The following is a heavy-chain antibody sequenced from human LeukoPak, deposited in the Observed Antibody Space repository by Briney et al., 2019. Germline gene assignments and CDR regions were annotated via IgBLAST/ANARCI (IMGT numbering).Heavy chain of an antibody. CDR1: GFTFSSYA. Sequence: GGSLRLSCAASGFTFSSYAMSWVRQAPGKGLEWASAISGSGGSTYYADSLGGRFTISRDNSKDMLYLQMNSLKVEDTATYYCGKEGGAWGQGTKVTVSS. CDR3: GKEGGA. J-gene: IGHJ5*02. CDR2: ISGSGGST. D-gene: IGHD3-16*01. V-gene: IGHV3-23*01.